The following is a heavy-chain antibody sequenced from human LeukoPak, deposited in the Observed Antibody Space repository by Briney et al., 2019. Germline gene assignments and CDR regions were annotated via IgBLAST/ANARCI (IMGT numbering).Heavy chain of an antibody. CDR3: AGISYSGTWPVGY. V-gene: IGHV3-23*01. CDR1: GFTFSSYA. D-gene: IGHD6-6*01. CDR2: ISAGGDTT. J-gene: IGHJ4*02. Sequence: GGSLRLSCAASGFTFSSYAMSWVRQAPGKGLEWVSAISAGGDTTYTADSVKGRFTISRDNSKNTVYFQMNTLRAEDTAVYYCAGISYSGTWPVGYWGQGTPVTVTA.